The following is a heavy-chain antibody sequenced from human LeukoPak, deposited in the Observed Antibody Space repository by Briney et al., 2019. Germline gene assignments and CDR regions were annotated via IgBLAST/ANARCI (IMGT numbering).Heavy chain of an antibody. J-gene: IGHJ4*02. Sequence: TLSLTCTVSGGSISKGGNYWSWLRQHPGKGLEWIGYIYYSGSTYYNPSLKSRVTISVDTSKNQFSLKLSSVTAADTAVYHCAIYCSGGSCYNIEGSYFDYWGQGTLVTVSS. D-gene: IGHD2-15*01. V-gene: IGHV4-31*03. CDR3: AIYCSGGSCYNIEGSYFDY. CDR1: GGSISKGGNY. CDR2: IYYSGST.